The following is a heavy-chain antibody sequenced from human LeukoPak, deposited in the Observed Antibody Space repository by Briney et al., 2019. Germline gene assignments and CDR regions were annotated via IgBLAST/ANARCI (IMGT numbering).Heavy chain of an antibody. V-gene: IGHV4-38-2*02. CDR3: ARYTANTAGYSFDF. CDR2: IHHSGVT. CDR1: GYSISSGYY. Sequence: SETLSLTCTVSGYSISSGYYWSWIRQPPGRGLEWIATIHHSGVTYYDPSLKSRVTMSVDTSKNQFSLKLGSVTAASTAVYYCARYTANTAGYSFDFWGQGALVTVSS. D-gene: IGHD3-22*01. J-gene: IGHJ4*02.